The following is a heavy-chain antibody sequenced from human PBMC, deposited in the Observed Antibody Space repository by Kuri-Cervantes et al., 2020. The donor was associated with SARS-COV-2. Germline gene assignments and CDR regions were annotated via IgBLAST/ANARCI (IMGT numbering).Heavy chain of an antibody. D-gene: IGHD3-22*01. CDR3: ARVTVTMIVGGYWFDL. Sequence: GGSLRLSCAASGFTFSSYAMSWVRQAPGKGLEWVSTISGSGGSTYYADSVKGRFTISRDISKNTLYLQLNSLKNEDTAVYYCARVTVTMIVGGYWFDLWGQGTLVTVSS. CDR2: ISGSGGST. J-gene: IGHJ5*02. CDR1: GFTFSSYA. V-gene: IGHV3-23*01.